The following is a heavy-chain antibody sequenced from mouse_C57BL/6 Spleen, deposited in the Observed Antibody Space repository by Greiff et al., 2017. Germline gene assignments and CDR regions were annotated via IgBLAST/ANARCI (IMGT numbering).Heavy chain of an antibody. CDR3: AKKGYGSSYGYFDY. V-gene: IGHV1-4*01. CDR2: INPSSGYT. Sequence: VQLQQPGAELARPGASVKMSCKASGYTFTSYTMHWVKQRPGQGLEWIGYINPSSGYTKYNQKFKDKATLTADKSSSTAYMQLSSLTSEDSADYYGAKKGYGSSYGYFDYWGQGTTLTVSS. CDR1: GYTFTSYT. J-gene: IGHJ2*01. D-gene: IGHD1-1*01.